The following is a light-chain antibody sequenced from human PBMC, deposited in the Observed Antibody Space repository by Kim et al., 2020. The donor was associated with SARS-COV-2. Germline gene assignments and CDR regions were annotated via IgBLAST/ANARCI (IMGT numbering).Light chain of an antibody. CDR3: QQFDSSFFT. Sequence: ASVGDRVIITCRTSQAISTNLAWYQQKPGKGPRLLIYDASTLRSGVPSRFTGSGSGTDFSLTISNLQPEDFATYYCQQFDSSFFTFGGGTKVDIK. V-gene: IGKV1-13*02. CDR2: DAS. CDR1: QAISTN. J-gene: IGKJ4*01.